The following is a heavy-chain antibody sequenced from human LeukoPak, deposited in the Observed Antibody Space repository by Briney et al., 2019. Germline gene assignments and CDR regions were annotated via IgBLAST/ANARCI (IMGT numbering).Heavy chain of an antibody. Sequence: GGSLRLSCAASGFTVSSNYMSWVRQAPGKGLEWVSVIYSGGSTYYADSVKGRFTISRDNSKNTLYLQMNSLRAEDTAVYYCARAYYDSSGWSRSHWGQGTLVTVSS. CDR1: GFTVSSNY. CDR3: ARAYYDSSGWSRSH. CDR2: IYSGGST. V-gene: IGHV3-53*01. J-gene: IGHJ4*02. D-gene: IGHD3-22*01.